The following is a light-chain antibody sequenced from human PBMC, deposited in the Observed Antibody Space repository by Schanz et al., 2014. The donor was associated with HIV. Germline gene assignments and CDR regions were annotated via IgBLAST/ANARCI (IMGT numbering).Light chain of an antibody. CDR3: LQDYNYPRT. CDR2: AAS. CDR1: QSIRSD. J-gene: IGKJ4*01. V-gene: IGKV1-6*02. Sequence: IQMTQSPSSLSASVGDRVTITCRASQSIRSDLNWYQQKPGKAPKLLIYAASSLQSGVPSRFSGSGTGTHFTLTISSLQPEDSATYYCLQDYNYPRTFGGGTKVQIK.